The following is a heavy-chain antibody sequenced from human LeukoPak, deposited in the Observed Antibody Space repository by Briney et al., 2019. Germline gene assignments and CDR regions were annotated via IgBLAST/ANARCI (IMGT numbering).Heavy chain of an antibody. V-gene: IGHV3-21*04. CDR1: GFTFSTYN. CDR2: ISGSRTKI. D-gene: IGHD6-19*01. J-gene: IGHJ4*02. Sequence: PGGSLRLSCAASGFTFSTYNMNWVRQAPGKGLEWVSSISGSRTKIYYADSVKGRFTISRDNAKNSVDLQMNSLRAEDTAVYYCAKAPGYSSGWRFDYWGQGTLVTVSS. CDR3: AKAPGYSSGWRFDY.